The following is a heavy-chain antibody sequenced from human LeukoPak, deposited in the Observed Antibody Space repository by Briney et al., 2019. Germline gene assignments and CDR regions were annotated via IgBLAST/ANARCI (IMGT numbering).Heavy chain of an antibody. J-gene: IGHJ5*02. V-gene: IGHV3-30*03. CDR1: GFTFTSYV. CDR2: ISYDGSNK. CDR3: ARPRGAAAGTFGFDP. Sequence: GGSLRLSCAASGFTFTSYVMHWVRQAPGKGLQWVALISYDGSNKYYADSVKGRFTISRDNSKNTLYLQMNSLKAEDTAVYYCARPRGAAAGTFGFDPWGQGTLVTVSS. D-gene: IGHD6-13*01.